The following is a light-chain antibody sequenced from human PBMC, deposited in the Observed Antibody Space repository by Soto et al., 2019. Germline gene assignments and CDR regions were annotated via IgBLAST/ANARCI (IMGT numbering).Light chain of an antibody. V-gene: IGKV4-1*01. CDR3: QQYHTTPNT. Sequence: DVVMTQSPETLAVSLGERAAINCKPSQNLLFSSNNKNSLAWYQQKPGQPPKLLIYWASTRESGAPDRFSGSGSGRDFTLTISSLQAEDVAVYYCQQYHTTPNTFGQGTKLEIK. CDR1: QNLLFSSNNKNS. CDR2: WAS. J-gene: IGKJ2*01.